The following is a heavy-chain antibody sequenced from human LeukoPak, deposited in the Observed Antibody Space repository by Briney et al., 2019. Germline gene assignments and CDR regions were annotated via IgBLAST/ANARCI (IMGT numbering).Heavy chain of an antibody. J-gene: IGHJ3*02. D-gene: IGHD1-26*01. CDR3: AGDRGATTWRSDAFDI. CDR1: GASSSTSKW. Sequence: SGSLSLTCSVSGASSSTSKWWSWVRQPPGKGLEWIGEIYHSGSTNYNPSLKSRVTISVDKSKNQFSLKLSSVTAADTAVYYCAGDRGATTWRSDAFDIWDQGTMVTVSS. CDR2: IYHSGST. V-gene: IGHV4-4*02.